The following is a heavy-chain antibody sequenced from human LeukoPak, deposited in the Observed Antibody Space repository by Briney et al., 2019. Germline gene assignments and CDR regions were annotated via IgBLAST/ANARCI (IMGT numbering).Heavy chain of an antibody. V-gene: IGHV3-23*01. CDR2: ISGSGGST. J-gene: IGHJ4*02. D-gene: IGHD5-18*01. Sequence: GGSLRLSCAASGFTFSSYAMSWVRQAPGKGLEWVSAISGSGGSTYYADSVKGRFTISRDNPKNTLYLQMNSLRAEDTAVYYCAKDLRGYSYGSFDYWGQGTLVTVSS. CDR1: GFTFSSYA. CDR3: AKDLRGYSYGSFDY.